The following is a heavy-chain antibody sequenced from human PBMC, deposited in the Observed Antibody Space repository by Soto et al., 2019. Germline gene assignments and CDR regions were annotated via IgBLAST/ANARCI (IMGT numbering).Heavy chain of an antibody. Sequence: QLLQSGGGLVQPGGSLTLSCAASGFTFGTTDMSWVRQAPGEGLEWVSTIDGSGGITYYADSVKGRFTIPRDNSRNTVYLQMNSLRGDDTALYYCVKNSGGLNTWGQGALVTVSS. CDR1: GFTFGTTD. J-gene: IGHJ5*02. D-gene: IGHD3-10*01. CDR2: IDGSGGIT. CDR3: VKNSGGLNT. V-gene: IGHV3-23*01.